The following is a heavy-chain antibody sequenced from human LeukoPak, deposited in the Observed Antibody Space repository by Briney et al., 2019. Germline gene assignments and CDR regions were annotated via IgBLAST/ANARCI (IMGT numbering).Heavy chain of an antibody. CDR1: GGSFSGYY. Sequence: PSETLSLTCGVSGGSFSGYYWNWIRQAPGKGLEWIGEINHNGSTSSNPSLKSRVTISVDTSRSRFSLKLNSATAADTAVYYCARGFLGLSGGVWGQGTTVTVSS. D-gene: IGHD1-26*01. CDR2: INHNGST. CDR3: ARGFLGLSGGV. J-gene: IGHJ6*02. V-gene: IGHV4-34*01.